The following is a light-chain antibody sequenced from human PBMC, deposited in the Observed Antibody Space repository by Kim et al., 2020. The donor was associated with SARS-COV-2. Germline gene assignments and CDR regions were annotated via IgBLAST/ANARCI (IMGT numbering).Light chain of an antibody. CDR3: QQYNAYPLT. V-gene: IGKV1-5*03. Sequence: DIQMTQSPSALSASVGDRVTITCRASQTISDWLAWYQQKPGTAPKLLIYKASTLETGVPPRFSGSGSGTDFTLTISSLQPDDSATYYCQQYNAYPLTFAGGTKVDIK. CDR2: KAS. J-gene: IGKJ4*01. CDR1: QTISDW.